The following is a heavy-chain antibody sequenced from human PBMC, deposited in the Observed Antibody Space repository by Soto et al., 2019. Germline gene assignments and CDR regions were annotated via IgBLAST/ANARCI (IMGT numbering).Heavy chain of an antibody. CDR1: GGTFSSYA. CDR3: ARVPYYGSGSYNYYYGMDV. J-gene: IGHJ6*02. D-gene: IGHD3-10*01. Sequence: SVKVSCKASGGTFSSYAISWVRQAPGQGLEWMGGIIPIFGTANYAQKFQGRVTITADESTSTAYMELSSLRSEDTAVYYCARVPYYGSGSYNYYYGMDVWGQGTTVTVSS. V-gene: IGHV1-69*13. CDR2: IIPIFGTA.